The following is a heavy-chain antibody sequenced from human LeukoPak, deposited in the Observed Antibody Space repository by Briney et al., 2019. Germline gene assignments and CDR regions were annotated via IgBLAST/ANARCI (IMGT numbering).Heavy chain of an antibody. D-gene: IGHD3-22*01. V-gene: IGHV4-39*01. J-gene: IGHJ4*02. Sequence: SETLSLTCTVSGGSISSSSYYWGWIRQPPGKGLEWIGSIYYSGSTYYNPSLKSRVTISVDTSKNQFSLKLSSVTAADTAVYYCARSQTYYYDSSGYPKPYYFDYWGQGTLVTVSS. CDR2: IYYSGST. CDR1: GGSISSSSYY. CDR3: ARSQTYYYDSSGYPKPYYFDY.